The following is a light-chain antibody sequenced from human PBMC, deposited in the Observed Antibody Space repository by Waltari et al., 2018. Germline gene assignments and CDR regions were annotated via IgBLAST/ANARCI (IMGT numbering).Light chain of an antibody. J-gene: IGKJ1*01. V-gene: IGKV3-20*01. CDR2: HAS. CDR3: QQYVESPAT. CDR1: QSVRLY. Sequence: EIVLTQPPGTVSLSPGDSATFSCWASQSVRLYLAWYQQKPGQAPRLLVYHASTRATGIPDRFSASGSGTDFSLTISRLEPEDFAMYYCQQYVESPATFGQGTKVEIK.